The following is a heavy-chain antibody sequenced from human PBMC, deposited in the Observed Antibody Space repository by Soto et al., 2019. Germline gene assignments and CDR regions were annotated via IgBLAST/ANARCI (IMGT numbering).Heavy chain of an antibody. J-gene: IGHJ4*02. D-gene: IGHD3-9*01. CDR1: GFTFNNFA. CDR3: AKVRQRFLDILTGATNFDS. Sequence: EVHLLGSGGDLVKPGGSLRLSCEVSGFTFNNFAMSWVRQIPGKGLEWVSTISSDGDLRHYAESVKGRFTISRDNSKSSLLLQMNSLRAEDTALYFCAKVRQRFLDILTGATNFDSWGQGTLVTVSS. V-gene: IGHV3-23*01. CDR2: ISSDGDLR.